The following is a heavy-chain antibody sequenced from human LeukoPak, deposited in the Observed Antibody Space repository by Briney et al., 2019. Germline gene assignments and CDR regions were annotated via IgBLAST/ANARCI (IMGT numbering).Heavy chain of an antibody. CDR2: ISYDGSNK. J-gene: IGHJ4*02. V-gene: IGHV3-30-3*01. Sequence: GGSLRLSCEASGFTFSSYAMHWVRQAPGKGLEWVAVISYDGSNKYYADSVKGRFTISRDNSKNTLYLQMNSLRAEDTAVYYCARSWDDYDAHPFDYWGQGTLVTVSS. CDR3: ARSWDDYDAHPFDY. D-gene: IGHD4-17*01. CDR1: GFTFSSYA.